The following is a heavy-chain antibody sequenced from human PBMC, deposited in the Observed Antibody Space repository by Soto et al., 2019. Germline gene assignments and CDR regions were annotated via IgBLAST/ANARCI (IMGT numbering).Heavy chain of an antibody. D-gene: IGHD4-4*01. J-gene: IGHJ4*02. V-gene: IGHV3-23*01. Sequence: EVQLLESGGGLIQPGGSLRLSCAASGFTFSSYAMSWVRQVPGKGLEWVSGISGTGNSTYYADSVKGRFFISRDISKNTVYLKMNSLRAEDTAIYYCAKDARQQLRFDYWGQGDLVTVSS. CDR1: GFTFSSYA. CDR2: ISGTGNST. CDR3: AKDARQQLRFDY.